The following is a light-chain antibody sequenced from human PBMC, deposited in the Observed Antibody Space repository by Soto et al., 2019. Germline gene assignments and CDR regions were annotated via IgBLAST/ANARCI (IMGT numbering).Light chain of an antibody. V-gene: IGLV3-9*01. J-gene: IGLJ2*01. Sequence: SYELTQPLSVSVALGQTARITCGGNNIGTKSVHWYQQKPGQAPVLVIYRDNNRPSGIPERFSGSNSGNTATLTISRAQARDEADYSCQVWDSSTVVFGGGTKLTVL. CDR1: NIGTKS. CDR3: QVWDSSTVV. CDR2: RDN.